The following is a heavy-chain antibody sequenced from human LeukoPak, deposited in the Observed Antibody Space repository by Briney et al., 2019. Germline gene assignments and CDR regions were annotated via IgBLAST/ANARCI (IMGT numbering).Heavy chain of an antibody. J-gene: IGHJ4*02. V-gene: IGHV4-59*11. D-gene: IGHD6-6*01. CDR2: IFDNGNT. Sequence: SETLSLTCAFSGASIRNHYWSWIRQPPGGRLEWMGYIFDNGNTDYNPSLKSRLTMSIDTSRNQFSLKLTSVTAADTALYFCATRPADTTWYGVFDYWSQGMLVTVSP. CDR1: GASIRNHY. CDR3: ATRPADTTWYGVFDY.